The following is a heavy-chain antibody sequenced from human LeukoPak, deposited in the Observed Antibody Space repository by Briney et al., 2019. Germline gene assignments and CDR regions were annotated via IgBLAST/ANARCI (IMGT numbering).Heavy chain of an antibody. CDR2: IRYDGSNK. J-gene: IGHJ4*02. Sequence: PGGSLRLSCAASGFTFSSYGMHWVRQAPGKGLEWVAFIRYDGSNKYYADSVKGRFTISRDNSKNTLYLQMNSLRAEDTAVYYCAKDNFGSRLGELSLLFDYWGQGTLVTVSS. CDR3: AKDNFGSRLGELSLLFDY. CDR1: GFTFSSYG. D-gene: IGHD3-16*02. V-gene: IGHV3-30*02.